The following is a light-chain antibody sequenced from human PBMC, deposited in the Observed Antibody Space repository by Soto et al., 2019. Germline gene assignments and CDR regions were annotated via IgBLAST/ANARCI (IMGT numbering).Light chain of an antibody. CDR2: DAS. Sequence: EIVWTQSPATLSLSPGERATLSCRASENVYNYLAWYQQKPGQPPRLLIYDASTRAPGIPARFSGSGSGTDYTLTITSLEPEDFAVYYCQQRSRFGGGTKVDIK. CDR1: ENVYNY. CDR3: QQRSR. J-gene: IGKJ4*01. V-gene: IGKV3-11*01.